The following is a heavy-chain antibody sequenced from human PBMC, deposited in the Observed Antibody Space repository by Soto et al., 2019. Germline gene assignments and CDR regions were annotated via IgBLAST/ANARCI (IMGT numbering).Heavy chain of an antibody. CDR3: AHRRIHGDYFHALDI. D-gene: IGHD4-17*01. V-gene: IGHV2-5*02. CDR2: IYWDDDK. J-gene: IGHJ3*02. CDR1: GFSHSTSGVG. Sequence: QITLKESGPTLVKPTQTLTLTCTFSGFSHSTSGVGVGWIRQPPGKALEWLALIYWDDDKRYSPSLKSRLTITKDTSKNQVVLTMTNMDPVDTATYYCAHRRIHGDYFHALDIWGQGTMVTVSS.